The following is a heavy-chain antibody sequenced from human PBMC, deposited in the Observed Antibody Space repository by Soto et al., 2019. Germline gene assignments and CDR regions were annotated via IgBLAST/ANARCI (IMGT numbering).Heavy chain of an antibody. CDR3: ARRRSRNYNFWSGPFDY. D-gene: IGHD3-3*01. V-gene: IGHV4-59*08. Sequence: PSETLSLTCTVSGGSISRYYWSWIRRPPGKGLECMGYIYYSGITNYNPSVKSRVTFSIDTSKNQFSLKLSSVTTEDTAVYFCARRRSRNYNFWSGPFDYWGQGVLVTVSS. CDR1: GGSISRYY. J-gene: IGHJ4*02. CDR2: IYYSGIT.